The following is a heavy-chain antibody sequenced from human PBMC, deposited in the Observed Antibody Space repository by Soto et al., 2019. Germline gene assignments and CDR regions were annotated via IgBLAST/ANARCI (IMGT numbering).Heavy chain of an antibody. V-gene: IGHV3-74*01. D-gene: IGHD5-12*01. Sequence: GGSLRLSCAASGFTFSSYWMHWVRQAPGKGLVWVSRINSDGSSTSYADSVKGRFTISRDNSKNTLYLQMNSLRAEDTAVYYSAREPGYSGYDFPHYWGQGTLVTVSS. CDR3: AREPGYSGYDFPHY. CDR1: GFTFSSYW. J-gene: IGHJ4*02. CDR2: INSDGSST.